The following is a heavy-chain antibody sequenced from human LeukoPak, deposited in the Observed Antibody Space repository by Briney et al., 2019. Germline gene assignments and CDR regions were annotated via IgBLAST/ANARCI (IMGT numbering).Heavy chain of an antibody. CDR3: ARDLWFGELGDAFDL. D-gene: IGHD3-10*01. CDR2: IYGSGTA. V-gene: IGHV4-4*07. CDR1: GGSSSSYY. Sequence: PSETLSLTCTVSGGSSSSYYWSWIRQPTGKGLEWIGRIYGSGTANYNPSLKSRVTMSVDTSKNQFSLKLTSVTAADTAVYYCARDLWFGELGDAFDLWGQGTKVTVAS. J-gene: IGHJ3*01.